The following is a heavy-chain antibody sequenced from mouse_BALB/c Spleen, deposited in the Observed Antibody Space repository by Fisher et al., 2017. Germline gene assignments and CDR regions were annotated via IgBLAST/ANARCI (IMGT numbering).Heavy chain of an antibody. J-gene: IGHJ1*01. D-gene: IGHD1-1*01. V-gene: IGHV1-76*01. CDR3: ARGSSYGYFDV. Sequence: AKFKGKATLTADKSSSTAYMQLSSLKSEDSAVYFCARGSSYGYFDVWGAGTTVTVSS.